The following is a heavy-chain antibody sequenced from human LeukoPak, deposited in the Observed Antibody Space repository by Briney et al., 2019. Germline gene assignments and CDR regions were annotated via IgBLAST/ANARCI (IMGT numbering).Heavy chain of an antibody. CDR2: ISTYNGDT. CDR3: ARDGDHSFGYYGSGSYYRGLDY. CDR1: GYTFTSYG. Sequence: GASVKVSCKASGYTFTSYGISWVRQAPGQGLEWMGWISTYNGDTHYAQKLQGRVTMTTDTSTSTAYVELRSLRSDDTAVYYCARDGDHSFGYYGSGSYYRGLDYWGQGTLVTVSS. J-gene: IGHJ4*02. D-gene: IGHD3-10*01. V-gene: IGHV1-18*01.